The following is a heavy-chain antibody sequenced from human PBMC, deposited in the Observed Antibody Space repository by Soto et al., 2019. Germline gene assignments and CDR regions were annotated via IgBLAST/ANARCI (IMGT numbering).Heavy chain of an antibody. CDR1: GGSISSSNW. D-gene: IGHD3-22*01. Sequence: QVQLQESGPGLVKPSGTLSLTCAVSGGSISSSNWWSWVRQPPGKGLEWIGEIYHSGSTNYNPSLKSRVTISVDKSKNQFSLKLSSVTAADTAVYYCARDLNRLYDSSGYSEFDYWGQGTLVTVSS. CDR3: ARDLNRLYDSSGYSEFDY. V-gene: IGHV4-4*02. CDR2: IYHSGST. J-gene: IGHJ4*02.